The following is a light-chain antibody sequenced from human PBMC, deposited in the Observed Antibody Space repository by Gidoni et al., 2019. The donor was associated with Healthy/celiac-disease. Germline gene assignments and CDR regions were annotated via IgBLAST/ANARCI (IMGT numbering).Light chain of an antibody. V-gene: IGLV3-19*01. Sequence: SSELPQDHAVYVALGQTVRITCQGDSLRSHYASCYQQKPGQAPGLVIYGKNNRPSGIPDRFSGSSSGNTASLTNTVAQAEDEADYYCNSRDSSGNHLVFGGGTKLTVL. CDR3: NSRDSSGNHLV. CDR1: SLRSHY. J-gene: IGLJ2*01. CDR2: GKN.